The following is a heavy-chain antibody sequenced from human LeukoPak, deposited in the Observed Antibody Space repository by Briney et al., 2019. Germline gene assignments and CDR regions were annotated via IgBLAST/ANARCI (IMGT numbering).Heavy chain of an antibody. D-gene: IGHD2-21*02. CDR2: IYYSGST. CDR3: ARDLRGDYFYCYGMDV. CDR1: GGSISSCY. V-gene: IGHV4-59*01. J-gene: IGHJ6*04. Sequence: SETLSLTCTVSGGSISSCYWSWIRQPPGKGLEWIGYIYYSGSTNYNPSLKSRVTISVDTSKNQFSLKLSSVTAADTAVYYCARDLRGDYFYCYGMDVWGKGTTVTVSS.